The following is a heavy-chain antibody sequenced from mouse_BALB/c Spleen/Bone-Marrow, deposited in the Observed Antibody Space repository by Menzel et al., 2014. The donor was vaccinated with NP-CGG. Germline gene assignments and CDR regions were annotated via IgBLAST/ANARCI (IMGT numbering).Heavy chain of an antibody. J-gene: IGHJ3*01. D-gene: IGHD2-3*01. CDR3: SRLGYYGGFAY. Sequence: DVHLVESGGGLVQPGGSLKLSCAASGFDFSRYWMSWVRRAPGKGLEWIGEINPDSNTINYTPSLKDKFIISRDNAKNTLYLQMSKVRSEDTALYYCSRLGYYGGFAYWGQGTLVTVSA. CDR2: INPDSNTI. V-gene: IGHV4-1*02. CDR1: GFDFSRYW.